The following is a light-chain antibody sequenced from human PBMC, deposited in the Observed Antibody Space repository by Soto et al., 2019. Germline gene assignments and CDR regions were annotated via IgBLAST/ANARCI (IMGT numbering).Light chain of an antibody. V-gene: IGLV2-18*02. J-gene: IGLJ2*01. Sequence: QSALTQPASVSGSPGQSVTISCTGTSSDIGSYNCVSWYQRPPGTAPRLIIYEVTNRPSGVPDRFSGFKSGNTASLTISGLRAEDETDYYCSSFTSSNTHVFGGGTKVTVL. CDR2: EVT. CDR3: SSFTSSNTHV. CDR1: SSDIGSYNC.